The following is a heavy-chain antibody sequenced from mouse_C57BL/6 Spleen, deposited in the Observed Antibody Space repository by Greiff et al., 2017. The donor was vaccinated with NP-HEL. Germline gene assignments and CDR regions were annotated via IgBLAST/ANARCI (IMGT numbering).Heavy chain of an antibody. CDR3: ARHTDYGSRGYFDY. D-gene: IGHD1-1*01. CDR1: GFTFSSYG. CDR2: ISSGGSYT. V-gene: IGHV5-6*01. J-gene: IGHJ2*01. Sequence: EVQGVESGGDLVKPGGSLKLSCAASGFTFSSYGMSWVRQTPDKRLEWFATISSGGSYTYYPDSVKGRFTISRDNAKNTLYLQMSSLKSEDTAMYYCARHTDYGSRGYFDYWGQGTTLTVSA.